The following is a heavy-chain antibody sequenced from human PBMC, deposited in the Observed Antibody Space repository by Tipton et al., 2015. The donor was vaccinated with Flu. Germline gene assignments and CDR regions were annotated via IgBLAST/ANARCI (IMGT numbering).Heavy chain of an antibody. CDR3: AREGTGSSGWLPPDYYYGMDV. J-gene: IGHJ6*02. CDR1: GFTFSSYE. CDR2: ISSSGSTI. D-gene: IGHD6-19*01. V-gene: IGHV3-48*03. Sequence: SLRLSCAASGFTFSSYEMNWVRQAPGKGLEWVSYISSSGSTIYYADSVKGRFTISRDNAKNSLYLQMNSLRAEDTAVYYCAREGTGSSGWLPPDYYYGMDVWGQGTPVTVSS.